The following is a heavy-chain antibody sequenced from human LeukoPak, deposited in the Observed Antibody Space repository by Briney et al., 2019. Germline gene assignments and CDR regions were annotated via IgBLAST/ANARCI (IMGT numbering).Heavy chain of an antibody. Sequence: PGGSLRLSCAASGFTFSSYGMHWVRQAPGKGLEWVAVIWYDGSNKYYADSVKGRFTISRDNSKNTLYLQMNSLRAEDTAVYYCARDRVHLYDSSGSGLDCWGQGRLLTVSS. CDR3: ARDRVHLYDSSGSGLDC. D-gene: IGHD3-22*01. CDR2: IWYDGSNK. J-gene: IGHJ4*02. CDR1: GFTFSSYG. V-gene: IGHV3-33*01.